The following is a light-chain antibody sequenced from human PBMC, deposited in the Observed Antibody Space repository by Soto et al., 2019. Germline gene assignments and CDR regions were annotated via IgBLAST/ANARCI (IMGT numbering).Light chain of an antibody. CDR3: LHYNNWPPYT. CDR1: QRVSSN. J-gene: IGKJ2*01. CDR2: GTS. Sequence: EIVMTQSPATLSVSPGERATLSCRASQRVSSNLAWYQQKPGQAPRLLIYGTSTRATGITARFSGSGSETEFTLTISSLQSEDFAVYYCLHYNNWPPYTFGQGTKLEIK. V-gene: IGKV3-15*01.